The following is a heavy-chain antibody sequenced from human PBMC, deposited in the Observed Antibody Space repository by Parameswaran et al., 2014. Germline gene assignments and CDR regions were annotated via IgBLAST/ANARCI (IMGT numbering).Heavy chain of an antibody. V-gene: IGHV4-59*01. CDR3: ARGALIFGVVSWFDP. CDR2: IYYSGST. CDR1: AISSA. J-gene: IGHJ5*02. Sequence: AISSARWIRQPPGKGLEWIGYIYYSGSTNYNPSLKSRVTISVDTSKNQFSLKLSSVTAADTAVYYCARGALIFGVVSWFDPWGQGTLVTVSS. D-gene: IGHD3-3*01.